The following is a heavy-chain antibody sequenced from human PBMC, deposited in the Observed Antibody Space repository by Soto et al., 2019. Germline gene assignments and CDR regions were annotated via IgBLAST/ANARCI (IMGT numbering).Heavy chain of an antibody. D-gene: IGHD2-15*01. CDR1: GFTFDDYA. CDR2: ISWNSGSI. CDR3: AKDSYCSGGSCYNFDY. Sequence: EVQLVESGGGLVQPGRSLRLSCAASGFTFDDYAMHWVRQAPGKGLEWVSGISWNSGSIGYADYVKGRFTISRDNAKNSLYLQMNSLRAEDTALYYCAKDSYCSGGSCYNFDYWGQGTLVTVSS. J-gene: IGHJ4*02. V-gene: IGHV3-9*01.